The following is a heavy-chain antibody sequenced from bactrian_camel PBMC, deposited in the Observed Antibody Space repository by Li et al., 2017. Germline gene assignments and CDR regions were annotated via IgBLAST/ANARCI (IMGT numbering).Heavy chain of an antibody. D-gene: IGHD8*01. J-gene: IGHJ4*01. CDR1: GNTYSLNC. V-gene: IGHV3S54*01. CDR3: EADPAPCTGSLIMEWEYNY. Sequence: LRLSCAASGNTYSLNCLGWFRQTPGKEREQVAVFIYTFGRSTRYADSVKDRFTLSKDNANHTLYLQMNSLKPEDTAMYYCEADPAPCTGSLIMEWEYNYMGQGTQVTVSS. CDR2: FIYTFGRST.